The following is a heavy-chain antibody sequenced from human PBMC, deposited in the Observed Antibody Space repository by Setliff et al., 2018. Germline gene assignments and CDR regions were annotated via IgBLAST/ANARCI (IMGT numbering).Heavy chain of an antibody. CDR1: GGSISRGNYY. CDR3: ARHKSNGSGSYPSLYMDV. D-gene: IGHD3-10*01. J-gene: IGHJ6*03. V-gene: IGHV4-39*01. Sequence: SETLSLTCRVSGGSISRGNYYWGLIRQPPGKGLEWVATIYYSGSTYSNPSLKSRLIISVDAPDNQFSVKLSSVTAADTAVYYCARHKSNGSGSYPSLYMDVWGKGIMVTVSS. CDR2: IYYSGST.